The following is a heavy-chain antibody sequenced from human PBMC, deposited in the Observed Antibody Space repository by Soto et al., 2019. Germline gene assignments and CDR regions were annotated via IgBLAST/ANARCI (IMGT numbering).Heavy chain of an antibody. CDR2: ISSNGGST. D-gene: IGHD4-17*01. J-gene: IGHJ4*02. CDR3: VSTQTTVLGYFDY. Sequence: GGSLRLSCSASGFTFSSYAMHWVRQAPGKGLEYVSAISSNGGSTYYADSVKGRFTISRDNSKNTLYLQMSSLRAEDTAVYYCVSTQTTVLGYFDYWGQGTLVTVSS. V-gene: IGHV3-64D*08. CDR1: GFTFSSYA.